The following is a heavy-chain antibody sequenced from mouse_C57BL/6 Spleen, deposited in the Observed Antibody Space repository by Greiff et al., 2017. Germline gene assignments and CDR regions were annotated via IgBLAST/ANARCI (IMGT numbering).Heavy chain of an antibody. Sequence: VQLQQPGAELVKPGASVKLSCKASGYTFTSYWMHWVKQRPGQGLEWIGMIHPNSGSTNYNEKFKSKATLTVDKSSSTAYMQLSSLTSEDSAVYYCARCPYGGYAMDYWGQGTSVTVSS. D-gene: IGHD1-1*02. CDR1: GYTFTSYW. V-gene: IGHV1-64*01. J-gene: IGHJ4*01. CDR2: IHPNSGST. CDR3: ARCPYGGYAMDY.